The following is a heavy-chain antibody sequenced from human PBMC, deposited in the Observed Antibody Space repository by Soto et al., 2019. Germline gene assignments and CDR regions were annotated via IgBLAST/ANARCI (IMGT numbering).Heavy chain of an antibody. CDR3: ARAYGSSGSCWAWSSSFDP. CDR2: TYYRSKWYN. D-gene: IGHD3-22*01. J-gene: IGHJ5*02. CDR1: GDSVSSNSVA. V-gene: IGHV6-1*01. Sequence: SQTLSLTCAISGDSVSSNSVAWNWLRQSPSRGLEWLGRTYYRSKWYNDYAVSVKSRITINPDTSKNQFSLQLKSVTPEDTAVYYCARAYGSSGSCWAWSSSFDPWGQGNLVTVTS.